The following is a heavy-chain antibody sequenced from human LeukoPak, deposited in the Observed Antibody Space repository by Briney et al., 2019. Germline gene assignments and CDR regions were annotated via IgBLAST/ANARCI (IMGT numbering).Heavy chain of an antibody. CDR2: ISGSGGIT. V-gene: IGHV3-23*01. J-gene: IGHJ1*01. Sequence: PGGSLRLSCAASGFTFSSYVMSWVRQAPGEGVEWVSAISGSGGITYYADSVKGRFTISRDNSKNTLYLQMNSLRAEDTAVYYCAKDSSYFDWLSAEYFQHWGQGTLVTVSS. CDR3: AKDSSYFDWLSAEYFQH. D-gene: IGHD3-9*01. CDR1: GFTFSSYV.